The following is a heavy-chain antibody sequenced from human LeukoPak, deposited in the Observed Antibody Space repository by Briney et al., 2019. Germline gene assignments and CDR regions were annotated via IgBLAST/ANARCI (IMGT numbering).Heavy chain of an antibody. CDR3: ARVRRRTGTARASYYYYYMDV. Sequence: PVKVSCKASGYTFTSYGISWVRQAPGQGLEWMGWISAYNGNTNYAQKLQGRVTMTTDTSTSTAYMELRSLRSDDTAVHYCARVRRRTGTARASYYYYYMDVWGKGTTVTVSS. CDR2: ISAYNGNT. D-gene: IGHD1-1*01. V-gene: IGHV1-18*01. J-gene: IGHJ6*03. CDR1: GYTFTSYG.